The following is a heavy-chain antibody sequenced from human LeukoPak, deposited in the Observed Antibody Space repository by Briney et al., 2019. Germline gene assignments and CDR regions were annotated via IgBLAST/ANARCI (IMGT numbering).Heavy chain of an antibody. Sequence: GASVKVSCKASGGTFSSYAISWVRQAPGQGLEWMGRIIPILGIANYAQKFQGRVTITADKSTSTAYMELRSLRSDDTAVYYCARGTHCSSTSCYGAVGWFDPWGQGTLVTVSS. CDR2: IIPILGIA. CDR3: ARGTHCSSTSCYGAVGWFDP. CDR1: GGTFSSYA. V-gene: IGHV1-69*04. J-gene: IGHJ5*02. D-gene: IGHD2-2*01.